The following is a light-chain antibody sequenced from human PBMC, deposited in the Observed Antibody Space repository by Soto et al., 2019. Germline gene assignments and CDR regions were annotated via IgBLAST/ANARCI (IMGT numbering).Light chain of an antibody. CDR2: AAS. V-gene: IGKV1-12*01. CDR1: QGISSW. Sequence: DIQMTQSPSSVSASVGDRVTITCRASQGISSWLAWYPQKPGKAPTLLIYAASSLPSGVPSRFSGSGSGTDFTLTISSLQTEDFATYYCQQANSFPTWTFGQGTKVEIK. CDR3: QQANSFPTWT. J-gene: IGKJ1*01.